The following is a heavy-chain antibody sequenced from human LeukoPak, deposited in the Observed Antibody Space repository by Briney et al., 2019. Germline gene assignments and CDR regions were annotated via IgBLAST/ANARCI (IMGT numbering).Heavy chain of an antibody. CDR1: GGSISSYY. CDR2: ISTSGST. J-gene: IGHJ6*02. V-gene: IGHV4-4*07. Sequence: SETLSLTCTVSGGSISSYYWSWLRQPAGKGLEWIGRISTSGSTNYSPSLKSRVTMSVDTSKHQFSLRLSSVTAADTAVYYCARIATSPHYYYGMDVWGQGTTVTVSS. CDR3: ARIATSPHYYYGMDV. D-gene: IGHD6-13*01.